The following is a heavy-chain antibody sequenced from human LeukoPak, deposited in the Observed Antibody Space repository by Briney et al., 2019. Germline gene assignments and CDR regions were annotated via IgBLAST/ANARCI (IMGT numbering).Heavy chain of an antibody. V-gene: IGHV4-59*08. Sequence: SETLSLTCTVSGGSISPYYWSWIRQPPGKGLEWLGYIYYSGTTHYNPSLESRVTMSVDTSKNQFSLKLSSVTAADTAVYYCATHYDVLTGYAAAAFDIWGQGTMVTVSS. D-gene: IGHD3-9*01. CDR3: ATHYDVLTGYAAAAFDI. CDR1: GGSISPYY. CDR2: IYYSGTT. J-gene: IGHJ3*02.